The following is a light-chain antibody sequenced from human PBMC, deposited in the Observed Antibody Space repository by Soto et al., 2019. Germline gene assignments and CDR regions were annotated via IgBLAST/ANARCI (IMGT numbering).Light chain of an antibody. V-gene: IGKV1-5*03. Sequence: DIQMTQSPSTLSASVGDRVTITCRASQSISDWLAWYQHKPGKAPKLLIYKASNLESGVPSRFSGSRSGTEFTLTISSLQPDDFATYYCQHYNNFYTFGQGTKVDIK. J-gene: IGKJ2*01. CDR1: QSISDW. CDR2: KAS. CDR3: QHYNNFYT.